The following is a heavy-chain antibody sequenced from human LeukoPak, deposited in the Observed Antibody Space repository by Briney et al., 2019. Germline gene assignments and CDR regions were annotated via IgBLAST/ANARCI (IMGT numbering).Heavy chain of an antibody. CDR2: INHSGST. J-gene: IGHJ4*02. D-gene: IGHD6-6*01. V-gene: IGHV4-34*01. CDR1: GGSFSGYY. CDR3: ARGLVGIWHSLPKPYFDY. Sequence: PSETLSLTCAVYGGSFSGYYWSWIRQPPGKGLEWIGEINHSGSTNYNPSLKSRVTISVDTSKNQFSLKLSSVTAADTAVYYCARGLVGIWHSLPKPYFDYWGQGTLVTVSS.